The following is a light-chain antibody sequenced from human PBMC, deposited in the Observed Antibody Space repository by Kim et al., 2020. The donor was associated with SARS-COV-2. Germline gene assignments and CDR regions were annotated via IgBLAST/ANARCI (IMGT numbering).Light chain of an antibody. CDR1: SSNIGAGYN. V-gene: IGLV1-40*01. CDR2: GNS. CDR3: QSYGSGLWV. J-gene: IGLJ3*02. Sequence: PGQRVPISCTGSSSNIGAGYNVHWYQQLPGTAPKLLIYGNSNRPSGVPDRFSGSKSGTSASLAITGLQAEDEADYYCQSYGSGLWVFGGGTQLTVL.